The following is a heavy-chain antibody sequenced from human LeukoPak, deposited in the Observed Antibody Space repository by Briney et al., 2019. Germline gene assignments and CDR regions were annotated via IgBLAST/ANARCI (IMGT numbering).Heavy chain of an antibody. V-gene: IGHV4-38-2*02. CDR2: IYHSGST. J-gene: IGHJ4*02. CDR3: ARDAIVVVVAGFDY. D-gene: IGHD2-15*01. Sequence: SETLSLTCTVSGYSISSGYYWGWIRQPPGEGLEWIGSIYHSGSTYYNPSLKSRVTISVDTSKNQFSLKLSSVTAADTAVYYCARDAIVVVVAGFDYWGQGTLVTVSS. CDR1: GYSISSGYY.